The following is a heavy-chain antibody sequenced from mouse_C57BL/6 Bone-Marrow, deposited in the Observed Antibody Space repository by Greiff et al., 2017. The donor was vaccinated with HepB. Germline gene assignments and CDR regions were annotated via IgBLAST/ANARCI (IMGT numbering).Heavy chain of an antibody. CDR3: ASERGDYYGSSGDWYFDV. Sequence: QVQLQQPGTELVKPGASVKLSCKASGYTFTSYWMHWVKQRPGQGLEWIGNINPSNGGTNYNEKFKSKATLTVDKSSSTAYMQLSSLTSEDSAVYYCASERGDYYGSSGDWYFDVWGTGTTVTVSS. CDR1: GYTFTSYW. J-gene: IGHJ1*03. D-gene: IGHD1-1*01. CDR2: INPSNGGT. V-gene: IGHV1-53*01.